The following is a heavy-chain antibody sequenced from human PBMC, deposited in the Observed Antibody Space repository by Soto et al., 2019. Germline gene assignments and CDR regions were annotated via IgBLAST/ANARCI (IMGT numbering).Heavy chain of an antibody. CDR1: GFTFTTYA. D-gene: IGHD3-10*01. J-gene: IGHJ5*02. V-gene: IGHV3-23*01. Sequence: EVQLLESGGGLIQPGGSLRLSCAASGFTFTTYAMRWVRQAPGKGLEWVSAISASGDITYYADSMKGRFTISRDSSKNTLSLQMNGLRAEGTAIDYCAKDSTLSPWGSNPWGQGTLVTVSS. CDR3: AKDSTLSPWGSNP. CDR2: ISASGDIT.